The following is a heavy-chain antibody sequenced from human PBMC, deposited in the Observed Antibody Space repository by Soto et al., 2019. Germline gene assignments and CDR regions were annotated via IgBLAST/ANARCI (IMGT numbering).Heavy chain of an antibody. CDR1: GFTFSSYS. Sequence: GGSLRLSCAASGFTFSSYSMNWVRQAPGKGLEWVSSISSSSSYIYYADSVKGRFTISRDNAKNSLYLQMNSLRAEDTAVYYCARVGSGWYYGMDVWGQGTTVTVSS. D-gene: IGHD6-19*01. CDR3: ARVGSGWYYGMDV. V-gene: IGHV3-21*01. J-gene: IGHJ6*02. CDR2: ISSSSSYI.